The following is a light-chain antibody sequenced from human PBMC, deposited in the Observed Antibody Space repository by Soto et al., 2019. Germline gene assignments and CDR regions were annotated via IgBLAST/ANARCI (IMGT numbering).Light chain of an antibody. J-gene: IGKJ2*02. CDR2: DAS. Sequence: EIVLTQSPGTLSLSPGERATLSCRASQSVSSSYLAWYQQKPGQAPRLLIYDASSRATGIPDRFSGSGSGTDFTLTISRREADDFAVYYCQQYGTSRTFGQGTKLEIK. CDR1: QSVSSSY. CDR3: QQYGTSRT. V-gene: IGKV3-20*01.